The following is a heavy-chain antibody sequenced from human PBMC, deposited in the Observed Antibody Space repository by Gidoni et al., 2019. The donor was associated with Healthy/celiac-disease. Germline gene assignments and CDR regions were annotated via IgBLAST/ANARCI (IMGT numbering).Heavy chain of an antibody. D-gene: IGHD3-10*01. Sequence: QVQLVQSGAEVKKPGSSVKVSCKASGGTFSSYAIRWVRQAPGQGLEWMGGIIPIFGTANYEQKFQGRVTITADESTSTAYMELSSLRSEDTAVYYCARGTMVRGVSRYYYYYMDVWGKGTTVTVSS. V-gene: IGHV1-69*01. CDR2: IIPIFGTA. CDR3: ARGTMVRGVSRYYYYYMDV. CDR1: GGTFSSYA. J-gene: IGHJ6*03.